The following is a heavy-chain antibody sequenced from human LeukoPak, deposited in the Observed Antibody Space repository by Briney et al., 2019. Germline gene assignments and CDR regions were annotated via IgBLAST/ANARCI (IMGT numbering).Heavy chain of an antibody. J-gene: IGHJ5*02. Sequence: SETLSLTCTVSGYSISSGYYWGWIRQPPGKGLEWIGSIYHSGSTYYNPSLKSRVTISVDTSKNQFSLKLSSVTAADTAVYYCARGYTMVRGVIIAWFDPWGQGTLVTVSS. D-gene: IGHD3-10*01. V-gene: IGHV4-38-2*02. CDR1: GYSISSGYY. CDR3: ARGYTMVRGVIIAWFDP. CDR2: IYHSGST.